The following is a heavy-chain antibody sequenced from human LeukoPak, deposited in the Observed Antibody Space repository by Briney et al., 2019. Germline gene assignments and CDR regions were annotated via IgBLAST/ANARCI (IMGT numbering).Heavy chain of an antibody. D-gene: IGHD1-26*01. CDR1: GFTFSTYW. CDR3: ARESGEYGMDV. Sequence: GGSLRLSCAASGFTFSTYWMTWVRQALGKGLEWVANIKQDGSEKNYVDSVKGRFTISRDNAKNSLDLQMNSLRAEDTAVYYCARESGEYGMDVWGQGTTVTVSS. CDR2: IKQDGSEK. J-gene: IGHJ6*02. V-gene: IGHV3-7*01.